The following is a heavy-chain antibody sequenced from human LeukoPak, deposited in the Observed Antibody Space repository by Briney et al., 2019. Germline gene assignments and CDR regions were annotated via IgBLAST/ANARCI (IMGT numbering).Heavy chain of an antibody. CDR2: IVPTFDTA. V-gene: IGHV1-69*06. Sequence: GASVKVSCKTSGDTFRRYGISWVRQAPGQGLEWMGGIVPTFDTANYAQKFQGRVTITADKSTTTAYMELSGLRSEDTAIYYCARDAPTRKARFFDWSEGMGDNNYYYMDVWGEGTTVLVSS. J-gene: IGHJ6*03. D-gene: IGHD3-9*01. CDR3: ARDAPTRKARFFDWSEGMGDNNYYYMDV. CDR1: GDTFRRYG.